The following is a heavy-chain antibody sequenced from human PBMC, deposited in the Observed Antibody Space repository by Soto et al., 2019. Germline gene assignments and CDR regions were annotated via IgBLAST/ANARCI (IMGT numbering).Heavy chain of an antibody. D-gene: IGHD3-22*01. J-gene: IGHJ5*02. Sequence: EVQLVESGGGLVKPGGSLRLSCAASGFTFSSYSMNWVRQAPGKGLEWVSSISSSSSYIYYADSVKGRFTITRDNAKNSLSLQMNSLRAEDTAVYYCARGLYYYDSSGYYSPWGQGTLVTVSS. CDR2: ISSSSSYI. CDR3: ARGLYYYDSSGYYSP. CDR1: GFTFSSYS. V-gene: IGHV3-21*01.